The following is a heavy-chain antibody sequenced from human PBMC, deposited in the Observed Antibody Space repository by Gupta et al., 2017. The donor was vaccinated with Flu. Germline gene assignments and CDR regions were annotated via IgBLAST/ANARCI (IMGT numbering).Heavy chain of an antibody. J-gene: IGHJ6*02. V-gene: IGHV3-23*01. D-gene: IGHD2-2*01. CDR2: ISGSGGST. Sequence: EVQLLESGGGLVQPGGSLRLSCAASGFTFSSYDLSWLRQAPGKGLEWVSAISGSGGSTYYADSVKGRFTISRDNSKNTLYLQMNSLRAEDTAVYYCAKEGVVVVPAGNYYGMDVWGQGTTVTVSS. CDR1: GFTFSSYD. CDR3: AKEGVVVVPAGNYYGMDV.